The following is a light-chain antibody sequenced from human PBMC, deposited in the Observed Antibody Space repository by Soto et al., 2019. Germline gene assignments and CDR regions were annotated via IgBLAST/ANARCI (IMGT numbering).Light chain of an antibody. V-gene: IGKV3-20*01. CDR1: QSVSSSY. CDR3: QQSSSSPIT. CDR2: AAS. J-gene: IGKJ5*01. Sequence: EIVLTQSPGTLSLSPGERSTLSCSSSQSVSSSYLAWYQQKPGQVPRLLMYAASSRATGIPDRFSGSGSGTGFTLTISRLEAEDFAVYYCQQSSSSPITFGQGTRLEIK.